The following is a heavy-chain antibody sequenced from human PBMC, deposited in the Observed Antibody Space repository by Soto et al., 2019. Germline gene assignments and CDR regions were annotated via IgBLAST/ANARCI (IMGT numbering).Heavy chain of an antibody. CDR1: SFTFSTFA. CDR2: MTSSGAGT. V-gene: IGHV3-23*01. CDR3: AKGTFRIAADAYFDY. J-gene: IGHJ4*02. D-gene: IGHD6-13*01. Sequence: GGSLSLSCAASSFTFSTFAMTWGRQVPPKGLEWVSSMTSSGAGTYYADSVKGRFTIFRDNSKNTLFLQMDSLRAEDTAMYSCAKGTFRIAADAYFDYWGQGALVTVSS.